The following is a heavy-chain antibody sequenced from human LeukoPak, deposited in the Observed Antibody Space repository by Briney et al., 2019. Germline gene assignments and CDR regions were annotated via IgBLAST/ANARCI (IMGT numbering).Heavy chain of an antibody. V-gene: IGHV3-7*01. D-gene: IGHD6-13*01. CDR2: IKEDGSEK. Sequence: ETLTLSCAVSESPSRACPKIRARQAPGYSLEWVANIKEDGSEKYYVDSVKGRFAISRDNAKSSLYLQMNSLRVEDTAVYYCARDTIAAGDWGQGTLVTVSS. CDR3: ARDTIAAGD. J-gene: IGHJ4*02. CDR1: ESPSRACP.